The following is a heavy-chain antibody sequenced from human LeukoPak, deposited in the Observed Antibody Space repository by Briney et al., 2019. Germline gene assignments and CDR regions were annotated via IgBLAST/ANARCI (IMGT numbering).Heavy chain of an antibody. CDR3: ARGRITSGSYFFLPRSRSTDAFDI. D-gene: IGHD1-26*01. J-gene: IGHJ3*02. CDR2: INHSGST. CDR1: GGSISSSSYY. V-gene: IGHV4-39*07. Sequence: PSETLSLTCTVSGGSISSSSYYWGWIRQPPGKGLEWIGEINHSGSTNYNPSLKSRVTISVDTSKNQFSLKLSSVTAADTAVYYCARGRITSGSYFFLPRSRSTDAFDIWGQGTMVTVSS.